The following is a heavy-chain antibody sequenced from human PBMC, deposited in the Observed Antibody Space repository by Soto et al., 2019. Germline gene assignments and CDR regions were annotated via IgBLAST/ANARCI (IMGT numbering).Heavy chain of an antibody. V-gene: IGHV3-7*01. Sequence: EVKMVESGGGLVQPGGSLRLSCAASGFTCSNYYMMWVRQAPGKGLEWVANIKPDGSERHYVDSVKGRFTISRDNAKNSLYLHMDSLRVEDTAVYYCANRHLNWGQGTMVTVSS. CDR1: GFTCSNYY. CDR3: ANRHLN. CDR2: IKPDGSER. J-gene: IGHJ4*02.